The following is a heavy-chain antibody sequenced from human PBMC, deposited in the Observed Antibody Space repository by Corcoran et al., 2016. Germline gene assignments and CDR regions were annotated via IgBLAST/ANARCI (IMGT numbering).Heavy chain of an antibody. Sequence: QVQLVESGGGVVPPGRSLRLSCAASGFTFRSYGMHWVRQAPGKGLEWVAVISYNGSNKYYADSVKGRFTISRDNSKNTLYLQMNSLRAEDTAVYDCAGDRSSSGAIDYWGQGTLVTVSS. CDR3: AGDRSSSGAIDY. J-gene: IGHJ4*02. V-gene: IGHV3-30*03. D-gene: IGHD6-13*01. CDR2: ISYNGSNK. CDR1: GFTFRSYG.